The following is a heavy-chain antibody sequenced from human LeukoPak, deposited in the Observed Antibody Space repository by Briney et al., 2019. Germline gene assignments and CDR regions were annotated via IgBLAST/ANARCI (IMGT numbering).Heavy chain of an antibody. D-gene: IGHD5-18*01. Sequence: GGSLRLSCAASGFSFSSHGMSWVRQAPGKGLEWVSGIIGGAGGTYYADSVKGRFTISRDNAKNSLSLQMNSLRAEDTAVYYCARDAAYGYDRFDYWGQGTQVTVSS. V-gene: IGHV3-23*01. CDR1: GFSFSSHG. J-gene: IGHJ4*02. CDR2: IIGGAGGT. CDR3: ARDAAYGYDRFDY.